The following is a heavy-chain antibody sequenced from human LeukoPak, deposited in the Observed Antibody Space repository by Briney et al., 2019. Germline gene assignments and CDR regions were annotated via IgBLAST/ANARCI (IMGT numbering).Heavy chain of an antibody. CDR3: ARGSGWCSSSTCYYFDY. CDR1: GGSIIGNY. D-gene: IGHD2-2*01. Sequence: KASETLSLTCSVSGGSIIGNYWSWIRQPPGKGLEWIGSIYHTGTTYNNPSLKSRVTISVNASTNQLSLKLNSVTAADTAVYYCARGSGWCSSSTCYYFDYWGKGNLVSVSS. V-gene: IGHV4-59*01. CDR2: IYHTGTT. J-gene: IGHJ4*02.